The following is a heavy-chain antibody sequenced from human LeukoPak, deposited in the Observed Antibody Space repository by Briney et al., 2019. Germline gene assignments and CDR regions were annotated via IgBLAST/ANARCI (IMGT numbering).Heavy chain of an antibody. J-gene: IGHJ6*02. CDR2: INHSGST. D-gene: IGHD3-10*01. V-gene: IGHV4-34*01. CDR1: GGSFSGYH. Sequence: PSETLSLTCGVYGGSFSGYHWSWIRQPPGKGLEWIGEINHSGSTNYNPSLKSRVTLSGDTSKNQFSLKVSSVTAADTAVYYCARGLGSGSAYAMDVWGQGTTVTVSS. CDR3: ARGLGSGSAYAMDV.